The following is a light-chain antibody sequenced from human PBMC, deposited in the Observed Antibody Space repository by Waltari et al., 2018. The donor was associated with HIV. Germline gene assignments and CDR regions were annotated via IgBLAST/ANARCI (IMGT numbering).Light chain of an antibody. Sequence: QSVLTQPPSVSGAPGQTVTISCTGSSSNIGANYHVHWYQQLPGRAPKVLVYGNIYRPPGVPDRFSGSKSGTSASLAITGLQADDEGYYYCQSYDTRSSGFLVFGGGTKVTVL. V-gene: IGLV1-40*01. J-gene: IGLJ3*02. CDR1: SSNIGANYH. CDR3: QSYDTRSSGFLV. CDR2: GNI.